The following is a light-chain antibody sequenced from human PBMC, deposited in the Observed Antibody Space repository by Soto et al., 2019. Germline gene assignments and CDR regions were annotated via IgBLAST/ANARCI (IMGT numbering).Light chain of an antibody. CDR2: GDD. V-gene: IGLV1-51*02. CDR1: TSNIGNSY. J-gene: IGLJ2*01. Sequence: QSVLTQPPSVSAAPGQKVTISCSGSTSNIGNSYVSWYQQLPGTVPKLLIYGDDKRPSGIPDRFSGSKSGTSATLGITGLQPGDEADDYCEAWDSSLRAGVFGGGTKLTVL. CDR3: EAWDSSLRAGV.